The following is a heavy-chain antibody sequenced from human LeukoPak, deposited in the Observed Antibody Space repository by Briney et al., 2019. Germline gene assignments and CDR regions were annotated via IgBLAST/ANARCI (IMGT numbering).Heavy chain of an antibody. D-gene: IGHD6-19*01. CDR3: ARVGIAVAGSFDY. J-gene: IGHJ4*02. V-gene: IGHV3-30*04. Sequence: GGSLRLSCAASGYTFSSYAMHRVRQAPGKGLEWVAVISYDGSNKYYADSVKGRFTISRDNSKNTLYLQMNSLRAEDTAVYYCARVGIAVAGSFDYWGQGTLVTVSS. CDR2: ISYDGSNK. CDR1: GYTFSSYA.